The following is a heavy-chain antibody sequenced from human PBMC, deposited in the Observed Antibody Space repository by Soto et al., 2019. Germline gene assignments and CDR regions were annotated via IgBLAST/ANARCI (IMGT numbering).Heavy chain of an antibody. CDR1: GYSISSGYY. J-gene: IGHJ5*02. Sequence: SETLSLTCAVSGYSISSGYYWGWIRQPPGQGLEWIGSIYHSGSTYYNPSLKRRLTISVDTSKNHFSLKLSSVTAADTAMYYCARVRMTTVTRGNKNWFDLWGRGTMVTVSS. V-gene: IGHV4-38-2*01. D-gene: IGHD4-17*01. CDR3: ARVRMTTVTRGNKNWFDL. CDR2: IYHSGST.